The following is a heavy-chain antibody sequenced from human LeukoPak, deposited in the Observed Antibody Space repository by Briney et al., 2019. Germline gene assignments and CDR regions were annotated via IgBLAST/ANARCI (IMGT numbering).Heavy chain of an antibody. CDR3: ARDKTAVGPFDY. J-gene: IGHJ4*02. D-gene: IGHD5-18*01. Sequence: PGGSLRLSCAASGFTVNSNYMNWVRQAPGKGLEWVSVIYSGGSTYYADSVKGRFTISRDTSKDTLYLQMNSLRAEDTAVYYCARDKTAVGPFDYWGQGTLVTVSS. CDR2: IYSGGST. V-gene: IGHV3-66*01. CDR1: GFTVNSNY.